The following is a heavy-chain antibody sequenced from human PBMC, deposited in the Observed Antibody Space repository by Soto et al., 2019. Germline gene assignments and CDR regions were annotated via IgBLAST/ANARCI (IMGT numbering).Heavy chain of an antibody. CDR1: GGTFSSYA. Sequence: QVQLVQSGAEVKKPGSSVKVSCKASGGTFSSYAISWVRQAPGQGLEWMGGIIPIFGTANYAQKFQGRVTITADESTSTAYMEVSSLRSEDTAVYYCARSRGGYCSGGSCYPGVYWGQGTLVTVSS. CDR3: ARSRGGYCSGGSCYPGVY. CDR2: IIPIFGTA. V-gene: IGHV1-69*01. J-gene: IGHJ4*02. D-gene: IGHD2-15*01.